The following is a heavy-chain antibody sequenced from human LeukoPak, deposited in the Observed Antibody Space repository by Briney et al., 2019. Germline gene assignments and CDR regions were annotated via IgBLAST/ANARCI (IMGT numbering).Heavy chain of an antibody. V-gene: IGHV1-2*02. CDR1: GYTFTSYG. CDR2: INPNSGGT. J-gene: IGHJ4*02. D-gene: IGHD4-17*01. CDR3: ARGLYGDYYVAY. Sequence: ASVKVSCKASGYTFTSYGISWVRQAPGQGLEWMGWINPNSGGTKYAQKFQGRVTMTRDTSITTAYMELSSLTSGDTAIYYCARGLYGDYYVAYWGQGTLVTVSS.